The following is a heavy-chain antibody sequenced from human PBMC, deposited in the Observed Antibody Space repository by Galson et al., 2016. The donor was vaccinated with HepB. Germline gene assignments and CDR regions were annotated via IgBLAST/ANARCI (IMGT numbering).Heavy chain of an antibody. CDR1: GFTFSYYA. CDR3: ARSVWRWRGMDV. V-gene: IGHV3-30*04. Sequence: SLRLSCAASGFTFSYYAIHWVRQAPGKGLEWVAVISYDGSNKYYADSVKGRFTISRDNSKNMLYLQMNSLGAEDTAVYYCARSVWRWRGMDVWGQGTTFTVSS. D-gene: IGHD2-21*01. CDR2: ISYDGSNK. J-gene: IGHJ6*02.